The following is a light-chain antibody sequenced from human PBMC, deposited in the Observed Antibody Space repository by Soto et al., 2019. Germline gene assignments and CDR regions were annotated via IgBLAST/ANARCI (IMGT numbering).Light chain of an antibody. J-gene: IGKJ5*01. Sequence: DIVMTQSPDSLAVPLGESATINCKSSQSLLYSSNNKNYLAWYQQKSGQPPKLIIYWASTRESGIPDRFSGSGSATDFTLTISSLQAEDVAVYYCQQYYSLPINFGQGTRLEIK. CDR1: QSLLYSSNNKNY. CDR3: QQYYSLPIN. V-gene: IGKV4-1*01. CDR2: WAS.